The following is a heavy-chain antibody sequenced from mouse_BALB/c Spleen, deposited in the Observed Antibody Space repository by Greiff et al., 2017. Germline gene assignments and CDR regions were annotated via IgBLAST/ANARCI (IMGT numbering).Heavy chain of an antibody. CDR1: GFTFSSYW. D-gene: IGHD2-1*01. J-gene: IGHJ3*01. V-gene: IGHV6-6*02. CDR2: IRLKSDNYAT. CDR3: TAGGNYDWFAY. Sequence: EVQGVESGGGLVQPGGSMKLSCVASGFTFSSYWMSWVRQSPEKGLEWVAEIRLKSDNYATHYAESVKGKFTISRDDSKSRLYLQMNSLRAEDTGIYYCTAGGNYDWFAYWGQGTLVTVSA.